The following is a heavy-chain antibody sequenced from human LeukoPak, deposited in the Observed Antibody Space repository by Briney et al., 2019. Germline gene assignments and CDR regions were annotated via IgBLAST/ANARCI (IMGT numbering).Heavy chain of an antibody. CDR3: ARITSRDYFDH. J-gene: IGHJ4*02. Sequence: SETLSLTCTVSGGSISSGGYYWSWIRQPPGKGLEWIGYIYYSGSTNYNPSLKSRVTISVDTSKNQFSLKLSSVTAADTAVYYCARITSRDYFDHWGQGTLVTVSS. V-gene: IGHV4-61*08. CDR1: GGSISSGGYY. CDR2: IYYSGST. D-gene: IGHD2-2*01.